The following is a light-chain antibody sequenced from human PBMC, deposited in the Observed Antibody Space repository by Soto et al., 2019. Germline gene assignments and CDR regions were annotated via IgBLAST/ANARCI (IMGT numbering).Light chain of an antibody. CDR3: QQYGSSLF. J-gene: IGKJ3*01. CDR1: QSVSSY. V-gene: IGKV3-20*01. CDR2: GAS. Sequence: EIVLTQSPATLSLSPGERATLSCRASQSVSSYLAWYQQKPGQAPRLLIYGASSRATGIPDRFSGSGSGTDFTLTISRLEPEDFAVYYCQQYGSSLFFGPGTKVDIK.